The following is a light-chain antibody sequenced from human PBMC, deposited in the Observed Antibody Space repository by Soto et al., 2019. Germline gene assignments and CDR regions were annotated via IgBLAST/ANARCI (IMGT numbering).Light chain of an antibody. J-gene: IGLJ3*02. CDR1: SSNIGNNA. CDR3: AAWDDSLGWV. V-gene: IGLV1-36*01. Sequence: QSVLTQPPSVSDAPRQRVTISCSGSSSNIGNNAVNWYQQLPGKAPKLLIYYDDLLPSGVSDRFSGSKSGTSASLAISGLQSEDEADYYCAAWDDSLGWVFGGGTKLTVL. CDR2: YDD.